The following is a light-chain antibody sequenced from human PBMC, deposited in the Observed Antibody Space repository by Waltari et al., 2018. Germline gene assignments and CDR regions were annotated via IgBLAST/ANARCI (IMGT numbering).Light chain of an antibody. CDR3: CSYAGSSTVV. J-gene: IGLJ2*01. Sequence: QSALTQPASVSGSPGQSITISCTGTSSDVGSYNLVSWYQQHPGKAPKLMIYEGSTWPSGVSDRFSGSKSGNTASLTISGLQAEDEADYYCCSYAGSSTVVFGGGTKLTVL. V-gene: IGLV2-23*01. CDR1: SSDVGSYNL. CDR2: EGS.